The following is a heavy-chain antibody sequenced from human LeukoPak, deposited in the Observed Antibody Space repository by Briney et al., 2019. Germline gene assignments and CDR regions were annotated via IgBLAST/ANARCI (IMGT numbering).Heavy chain of an antibody. CDR1: GGSISSGSYF. J-gene: IGHJ2*01. CDR2: INTSGST. CDR3: ARHASGSSWYRVRGGWYFDL. V-gene: IGHV4-61*02. D-gene: IGHD6-13*01. Sequence: SQTLSLTCTVSGGSISSGSYFWSWIRQPAGKGLEWIGRINTSGSTNYNPSLKSRVTISVDTSKNQFSLKLSSVTAADTAVYYCARHASGSSWYRVRGGWYFDLWGRGTLVTVSS.